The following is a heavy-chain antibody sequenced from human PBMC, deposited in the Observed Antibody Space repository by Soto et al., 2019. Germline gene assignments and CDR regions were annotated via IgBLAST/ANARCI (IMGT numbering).Heavy chain of an antibody. Sequence: EVQVVESGGGLVNPGGSLRLSCNFTFSMYSMNWVRQAPGKGLEWVASISSGGVYIKYADSVQGRFTISRDNAKNSVSLQMNSLKVEDTAVYYCTRDQGGSYDSWFDPWGQGTLVVVSS. CDR2: ISSGGVYI. D-gene: IGHD1-26*01. CDR1: TFSMYS. J-gene: IGHJ5*02. V-gene: IGHV3-21*06. CDR3: TRDQGGSYDSWFDP.